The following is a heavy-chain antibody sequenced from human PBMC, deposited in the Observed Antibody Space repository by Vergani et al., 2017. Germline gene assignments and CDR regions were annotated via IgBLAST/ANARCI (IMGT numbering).Heavy chain of an antibody. CDR3: ARDGYDFWSGYYDAYYYYYMDV. CDR1: GFTFSSYG. V-gene: IGHV3-33*01. D-gene: IGHD3-3*01. CDR2: IWYDGSNK. Sequence: QVQLVESGGGVVQPGRSLRLSCAASGFTFSSYGMHWVRQAPGKGLEWVAVIWYDGSNKYYADSVKGRFTISRDNSKNTLYLQMNSLRAEDTAVYYCARDGYDFWSGYYDAYYYYYMDVWGKGP. J-gene: IGHJ6*03.